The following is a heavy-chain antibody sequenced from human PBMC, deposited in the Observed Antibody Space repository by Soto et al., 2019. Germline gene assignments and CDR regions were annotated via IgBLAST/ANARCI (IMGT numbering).Heavy chain of an antibody. J-gene: IGHJ5*02. D-gene: IGHD6-13*01. CDR2: ISGSGDST. CDR1: GFNFKNYG. CDR3: ARSPAAGTLNWFDP. Sequence: PGGSLRLSCAASGFNFKNYGVNWVRQAPGKGLEWVAGISGSGDSTYYGDSVKGRFTISRDNSLHTVYLQMDGLRADDTAIYYCARSPAAGTLNWFDPWGQGSLVTVSS. V-gene: IGHV3-23*01.